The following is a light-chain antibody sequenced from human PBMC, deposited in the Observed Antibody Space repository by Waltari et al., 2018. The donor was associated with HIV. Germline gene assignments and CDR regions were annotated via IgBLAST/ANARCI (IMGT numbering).Light chain of an antibody. V-gene: IGLV6-57*01. CDR3: QSYATRALMV. CDR2: WNK. J-gene: IGLJ2*01. CDR1: SGSIAGNY. Sequence: FMLTQPHPVSEPPGKTVTTSCTRSSGSIAGNYVQWYQHRPGSSPITVIYWNKWRPSGVPDRFSGSIDNSSNSASLTISGLKTDDEADYYCQSYATRALMVFGGGTKLTVL.